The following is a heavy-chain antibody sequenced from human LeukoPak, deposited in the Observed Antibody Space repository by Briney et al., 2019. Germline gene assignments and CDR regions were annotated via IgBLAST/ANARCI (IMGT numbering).Heavy chain of an antibody. CDR1: GFTFDDYA. J-gene: IGHJ6*02. V-gene: IGHV3-9*01. Sequence: PGGSLRLSCAASGFTFDDYAMHWVRQAPGKGLEWVSGISWNSGSIGYADSVKGRFTISRDNSKNTLYLQMNSLRAEDTAVYYCAKAIGGAAAGSLYYYGMDVWGQGTTVTVSS. CDR3: AKAIGGAAAGSLYYYGMDV. CDR2: ISWNSGSI. D-gene: IGHD6-13*01.